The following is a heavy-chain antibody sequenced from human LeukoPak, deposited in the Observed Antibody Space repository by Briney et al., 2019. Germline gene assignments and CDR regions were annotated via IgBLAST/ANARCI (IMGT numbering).Heavy chain of an antibody. CDR2: ISYDGSNK. CDR1: GFTFSSYG. V-gene: IGHV3-30*18. J-gene: IGHJ4*02. CDR3: AKDQIVGPTTRPHLFDY. D-gene: IGHD1-26*01. Sequence: TGGSLRLSCAASGFTFSSYGMHWVRQAPGKGLEWVAVISYDGSNKYYADSVKGRFTISRDNSKNTLYLQMNSLRAEDTAVYYCAKDQIVGPTTRPHLFDYWGQGTLVSVSS.